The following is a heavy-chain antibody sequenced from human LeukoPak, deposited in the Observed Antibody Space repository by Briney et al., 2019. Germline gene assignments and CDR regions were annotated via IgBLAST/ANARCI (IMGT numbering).Heavy chain of an antibody. D-gene: IGHD3-10*01. CDR1: GVSYSGYY. J-gene: IGHJ6*02. V-gene: IGHV4-34*01. CDR3: ARDPPLLWFGELFPSRFYGMDV. Sequence: SETLSLTCGVDGVSYSGYYWSWIRQPPGKGLEWIGEINHSGSTNYNPSLKSRVTISVDTSKNQFSLKLSSVTAADTAVYYCARDPPLLWFGELFPSRFYGMDVWGQGTTVTVSS. CDR2: INHSGST.